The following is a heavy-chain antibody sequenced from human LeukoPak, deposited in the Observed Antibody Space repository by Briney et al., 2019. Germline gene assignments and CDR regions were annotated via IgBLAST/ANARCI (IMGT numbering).Heavy chain of an antibody. J-gene: IGHJ4*02. CDR1: GFTFSTYN. V-gene: IGHV3-48*01. CDR3: VRDGSRGYDMDY. Sequence: GRSLRLSCVASGFTFSTYNLDWDREAPGKGLEWVSYISHESDAIYYADSVKGRFTISRDNAKNSLYLQTNNLRVEDTAVYYCVRDGSRGYDMDYWGQGILVTVSS. D-gene: IGHD3-10*01. CDR2: ISHESDAI.